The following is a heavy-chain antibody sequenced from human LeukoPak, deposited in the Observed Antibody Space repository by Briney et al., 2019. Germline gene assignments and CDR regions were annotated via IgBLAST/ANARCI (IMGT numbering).Heavy chain of an antibody. CDR3: ARRESSAGFDP. J-gene: IGHJ5*02. V-gene: IGHV5-10-1*01. CDR1: GYSFTSYW. D-gene: IGHD6-25*01. Sequence: GESLRISCKGSGYSFTSYWISWVRQRPGEGLEWMGRIDPSESYSNYSPSFQGHVGISVDKSISTAYLQWSSLRASDTAMYYCARRESSAGFDPWGQGTLVTVSS. CDR2: IDPSESYS.